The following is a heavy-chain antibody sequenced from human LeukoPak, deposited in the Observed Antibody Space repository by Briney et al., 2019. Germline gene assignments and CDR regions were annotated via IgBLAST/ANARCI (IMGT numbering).Heavy chain of an antibody. Sequence: GGSLRLSCAASGFTFSSYSMNWVRQAPGKGLEWVSSISSSSSYIYYADSVRGRFTISRDNAKNSLYLQMNSLRAEDTAVYYCARDRDSSDAYFDYWGQGTLVTVSS. D-gene: IGHD3-22*01. CDR3: ARDRDSSDAYFDY. V-gene: IGHV3-21*01. CDR1: GFTFSSYS. J-gene: IGHJ4*02. CDR2: ISSSSSYI.